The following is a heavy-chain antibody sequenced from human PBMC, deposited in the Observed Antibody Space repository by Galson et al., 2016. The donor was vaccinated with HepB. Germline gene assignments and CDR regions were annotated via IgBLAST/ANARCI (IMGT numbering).Heavy chain of an antibody. D-gene: IGHD2-8*01. J-gene: IGHJ6*03. V-gene: IGHV3-30*18. CDR2: ISYDGSDK. CDR1: GFTFSNYG. CDR3: AKDDVVLMVYLTYMDV. Sequence: SLRLSCAASGFTFSNYGMHWVRQAPGKGLEWVAIISYDGSDKYYADSVKGRFTISRDNSKNTLYLQMNSLRTEDTAVYYCAKDDVVLMVYLTYMDVWGKGTTVTVSS.